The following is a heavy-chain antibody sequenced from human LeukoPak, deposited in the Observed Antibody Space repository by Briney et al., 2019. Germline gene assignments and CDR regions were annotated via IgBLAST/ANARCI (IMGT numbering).Heavy chain of an antibody. CDR1: GGTFSSYA. V-gene: IGHV1-69*05. Sequence: EASVKVSCKASGGTFSSYAISWVRQAPGQGLEWMGGIIPIFGTANYAQKFQGRVTITTDESTSTAYMELSSLRSEDTAVYYCARSIVSNLYDFWSGYLNWFDPWGQGTLVTVSS. D-gene: IGHD3-3*01. CDR2: IIPIFGTA. J-gene: IGHJ5*02. CDR3: ARSIVSNLYDFWSGYLNWFDP.